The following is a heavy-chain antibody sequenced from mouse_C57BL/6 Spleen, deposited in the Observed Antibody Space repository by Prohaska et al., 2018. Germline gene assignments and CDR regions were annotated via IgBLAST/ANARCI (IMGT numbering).Heavy chain of an antibody. D-gene: IGHD4-1*01. V-gene: IGHV4-1*01. CDR2: INPDSSTI. CDR1: GIDFSRYW. CDR3: ASPNWDWYFDV. J-gene: IGHJ1*03. Sequence: EVKLLQSGGGLVQPGGSLKLSCAASGIDFSRYWMSWVRRAPGKGQEWIGEINPDSSTINYAPALKDKFISYRDNAKNTLYLQMSKVRSEDTALYYCASPNWDWYFDVWGTGTTVTVSS.